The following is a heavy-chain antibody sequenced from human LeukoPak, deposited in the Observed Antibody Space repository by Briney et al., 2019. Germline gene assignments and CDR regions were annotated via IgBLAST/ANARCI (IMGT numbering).Heavy chain of an antibody. D-gene: IGHD3-10*01. Sequence: SETLSLTCTVSGYSISSGYYWGWIRQPPGKGLEWIGSIYHSGRTFSTPSLKSRVTLSVDTSKNQFSLKLTSVTAADTAVYYCARRKGLYGSGSYYVGFDYRGQGTLVTVSS. V-gene: IGHV4-38-2*02. J-gene: IGHJ4*02. CDR2: IYHSGRT. CDR1: GYSISSGYY. CDR3: ARRKGLYGSGSYYVGFDY.